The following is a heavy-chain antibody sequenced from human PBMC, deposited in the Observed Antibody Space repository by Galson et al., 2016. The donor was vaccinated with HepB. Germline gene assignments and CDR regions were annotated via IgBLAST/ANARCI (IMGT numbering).Heavy chain of an antibody. D-gene: IGHD6-13*01. CDR1: GGSFSGYY. CDR2: VNHSGNT. J-gene: IGHJ4*02. Sequence: SETLSLTCAVYGGSFSGYYWSWIRQPPGKGLEWVGEVNHSGNTYYTSSRGSRVTISLDPSKSQFSLQLNSVTAADTAVYYCASGASSWYGGYDYWGQGTLVTVSS. V-gene: IGHV4-34*01. CDR3: ASGASSWYGGYDY.